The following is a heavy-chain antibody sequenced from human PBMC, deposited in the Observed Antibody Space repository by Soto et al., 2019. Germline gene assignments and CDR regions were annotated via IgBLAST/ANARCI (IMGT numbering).Heavy chain of an antibody. Sequence: SVKVSCKASGGTFSSYAISWVRQAPGQGLEWMGGIIPIFGTANYAQKFQGRVTITADESTSTAYMELSSLRSEDTAVYYCACPGDYNYYTFDYWGQGTLVTVSS. CDR2: IIPIFGTA. V-gene: IGHV1-69*13. J-gene: IGHJ4*02. D-gene: IGHD4-4*01. CDR3: ACPGDYNYYTFDY. CDR1: GGTFSSYA.